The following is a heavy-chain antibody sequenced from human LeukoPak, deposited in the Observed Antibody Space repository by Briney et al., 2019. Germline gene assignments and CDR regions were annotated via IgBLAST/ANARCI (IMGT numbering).Heavy chain of an antibody. CDR3: AKEGGQHGSDRYHFDY. J-gene: IGHJ4*02. CDR2: ISSDGRID. V-gene: IGHV3-30*18. D-gene: IGHD3-10*01. CDR1: GFTFRNYG. Sequence: PGGSLRLSCTASGFTFRNYGMHRVRQAPGKGLEWVAVISSDGRIDYYMDSVKGRFSISRDNSKNTLHLQLNSLRPEDTAVYYCAKEGGQHGSDRYHFDYWGQGTLVTVSS.